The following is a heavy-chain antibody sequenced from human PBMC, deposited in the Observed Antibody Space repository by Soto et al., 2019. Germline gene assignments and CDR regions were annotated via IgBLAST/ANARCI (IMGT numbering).Heavy chain of an antibody. CDR2: IYYSGST. D-gene: IGHD7-27*01. V-gene: IGHV4-31*03. Sequence: QVQLQESGPGLVKPSQTLSLTCTVSGGSISSGGYYWSWIRQHPGKGLEWIGYIYYSGSTYYNPSLKSRVAISVDTSKNQFSLKLSSVTAADTAVYYCARDLGRYYGMDVWGQGTTVTVSS. J-gene: IGHJ6*02. CDR3: ARDLGRYYGMDV. CDR1: GGSISSGGYY.